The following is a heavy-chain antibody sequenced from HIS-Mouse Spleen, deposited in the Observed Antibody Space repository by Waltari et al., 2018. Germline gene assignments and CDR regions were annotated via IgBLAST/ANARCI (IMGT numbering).Heavy chain of an antibody. CDR3: ARTEWELRSFDY. CDR1: GSRFGTYG. J-gene: IGHJ4*02. D-gene: IGHD1-26*01. Sequence: EVQLVESGGGLVQPGGSLRLSCEASGSRFGTYGMTWVRQAPGKGLEWVANIKQDGSEKYYVDSVKGRFTISRDNAKNSLYLQMNSLRAEDTAVYYCARTEWELRSFDYWGQGTLVTVSS. V-gene: IGHV3-7*01. CDR2: IKQDGSEK.